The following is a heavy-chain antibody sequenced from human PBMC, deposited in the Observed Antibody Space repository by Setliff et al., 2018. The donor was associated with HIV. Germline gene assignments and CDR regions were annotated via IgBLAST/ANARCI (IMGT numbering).Heavy chain of an antibody. V-gene: IGHV5-51*01. D-gene: IGHD6-13*01. CDR2: IYPGDSDA. CDR1: GYSFTNSW. Sequence: PGESLKISCKGSGYSFTNSWIGWVRQMPGKGLEWMGIIYPGDSDAKYNPSFQGQVTISADKSISTAYLQWSNLKASDTATYYCARRDGRSMNAFEIWGPGTMVTVSS. CDR3: ARRDGRSMNAFEI. J-gene: IGHJ3*02.